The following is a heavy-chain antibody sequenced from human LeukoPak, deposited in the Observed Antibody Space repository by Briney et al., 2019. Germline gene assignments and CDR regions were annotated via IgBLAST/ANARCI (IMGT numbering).Heavy chain of an antibody. V-gene: IGHV4-39*07. D-gene: IGHD3-10*01. J-gene: IGHJ4*02. Sequence: SETLSLTCTVSGGSISSSSYYWGWIRQPPGKGLEWIGSIYYSGSTYYNPSLKSRVTISVDTSKNQFSLKLSSVTAADTAVYYCAREACGITMVRGVICYWGQGTLVTVS. CDR2: IYYSGST. CDR1: GGSISSSSYY. CDR3: AREACGITMVRGVICY.